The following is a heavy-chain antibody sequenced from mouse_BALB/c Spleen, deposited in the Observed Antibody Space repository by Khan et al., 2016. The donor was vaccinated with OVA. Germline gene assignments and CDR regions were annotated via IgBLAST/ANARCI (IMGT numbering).Heavy chain of an antibody. D-gene: IGHD2-10*01. CDR1: GFSLTGYG. V-gene: IGHV2-6-7*01. Sequence: VKLLESGPGLVAPSQSLSITCTVSGFSLTGYGVNWVRQPPGKGLAWLGMIWGDGSTDYNSALNSRLNLSQDNTNSQVFLKMNSLQTDDTARYYCARAYYGNYREAMEYWGQGTSVTVSS. J-gene: IGHJ4*01. CDR2: IWGDGST. CDR3: ARAYYGNYREAMEY.